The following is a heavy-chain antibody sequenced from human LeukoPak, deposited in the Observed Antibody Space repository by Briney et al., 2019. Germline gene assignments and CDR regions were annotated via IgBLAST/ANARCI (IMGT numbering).Heavy chain of an antibody. CDR2: IYSGGGT. Sequence: GGSLRLSCAASEFTVSSNYMSWVRQAPGKGLEWVSVIYSGGGTYYADSVKGRFTISRDNSKNTLYLQMNSLRAEDTAVYYCASATYYYDSSGYYSDYWGQGTLVTVSS. CDR3: ASATYYYDSSGYYSDY. V-gene: IGHV3-66*02. CDR1: EFTVSSNY. D-gene: IGHD3-22*01. J-gene: IGHJ4*02.